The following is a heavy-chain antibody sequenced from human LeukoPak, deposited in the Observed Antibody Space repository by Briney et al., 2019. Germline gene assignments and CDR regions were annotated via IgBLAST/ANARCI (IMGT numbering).Heavy chain of an antibody. CDR1: GGSFSGYY. CDR3: ARGLVAVAGTYGY. J-gene: IGHJ4*02. Sequence: PSETLSLTCAVYGGSFSGYYWSWIRQPPGKGLEWIGEINHSGSTNYNPSLKSRVTISVDTSKNQFSLKLSSVTAADTAVYYCARGLVAVAGTYGYGGQGTLVTVSS. D-gene: IGHD6-19*01. CDR2: INHSGST. V-gene: IGHV4-34*01.